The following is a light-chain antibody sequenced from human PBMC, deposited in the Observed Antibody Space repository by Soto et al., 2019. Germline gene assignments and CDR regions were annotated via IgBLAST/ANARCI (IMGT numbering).Light chain of an antibody. CDR1: SGSVSTSYY. J-gene: IGLJ2*01. CDR3: VLYMGSGIVV. Sequence: HTVVTQEPSFSLAPGGTGTLTCVLSSGSVSTSYYPSGYQQTPGQAPRTLIYSTNTRSSGVPDRFSGSILGNKAALTITGAQSDDESDYYCVLYMGSGIVVFGGGTQLTVL. V-gene: IGLV8-61*01. CDR2: STN.